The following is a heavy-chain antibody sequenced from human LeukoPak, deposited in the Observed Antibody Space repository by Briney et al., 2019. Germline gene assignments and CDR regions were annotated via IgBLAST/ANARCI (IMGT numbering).Heavy chain of an antibody. V-gene: IGHV3-7*01. CDR1: GFIFTNYF. CDR3: AREDVISPYYFDY. CDR2: IKHDGSEK. J-gene: IGHJ4*02. Sequence: GGSLRLSCAASGFIFTNYFMSWVRQAPGKGLEWVASIKHDGSEKYYVDSVRGRFTISRDNAKNSLYLQMNSLRAEDTAVFYCAREDVISPYYFDYWGQGTLVTVSS.